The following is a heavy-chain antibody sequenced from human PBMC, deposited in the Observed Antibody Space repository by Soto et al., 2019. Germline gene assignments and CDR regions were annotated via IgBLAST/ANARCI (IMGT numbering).Heavy chain of an antibody. J-gene: IGHJ3*02. V-gene: IGHV3-23*01. CDR2: ISGSGGSA. Sequence: GGSLRLSCAASGFTFSSYAMSWVRQAPGKGLEWVSAISGSGGSAYYADSVKGRFTISRDNSKNTLYLQMDSLRAEDTAVYYCAKYPTVTTGYHAFDIWGQGTMVTVSS. D-gene: IGHD4-17*01. CDR3: AKYPTVTTGYHAFDI. CDR1: GFTFSSYA.